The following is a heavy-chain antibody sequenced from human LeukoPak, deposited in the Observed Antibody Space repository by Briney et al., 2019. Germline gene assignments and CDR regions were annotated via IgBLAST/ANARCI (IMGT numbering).Heavy chain of an antibody. D-gene: IGHD3-10*01. CDR3: AREGDGLWFGEHHFDY. J-gene: IGHJ4*02. CDR2: IYTSGST. Sequence: SETLSLTCTVSGGSISSYYWSWIRQPAGKGLEWIGRIYTSGSTNYNPSLKSRVTMSVDTSKNQFSLELSSVTAADTAVYYCAREGDGLWFGEHHFDYWGQGTLVTVSS. CDR1: GGSISSYY. V-gene: IGHV4-4*07.